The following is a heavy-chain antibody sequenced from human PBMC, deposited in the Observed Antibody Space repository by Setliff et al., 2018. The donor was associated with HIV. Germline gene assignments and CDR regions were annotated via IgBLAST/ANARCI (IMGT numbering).Heavy chain of an antibody. V-gene: IGHV4-4*09. CDR3: ARRSDWFDP. J-gene: IGHJ5*02. Sequence: PSETLSLTCTVSGGSISISDWSWIRQPPGKGLEWIGCIYTSGNTSYDPSRKSRVTISVDTSKNQFSLKLASVTAADTAVYFCARRSDWFDPWGQGTLVTVSS. CDR1: GGSISISD. CDR2: IYTSGNT.